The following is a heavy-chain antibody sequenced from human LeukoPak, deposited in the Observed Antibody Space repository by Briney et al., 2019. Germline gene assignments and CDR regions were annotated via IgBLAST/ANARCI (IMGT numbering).Heavy chain of an antibody. V-gene: IGHV1-18*01. Sequence: ASVKVSCKASGYTFTSYGISWVRQAPGQGLEWMGWISAYNGNTNYAQKLQGRVTMTTDTSTSTAYMELRSLRSDDTAVYYCARNYYDSSGYYPLYYYYYMDVWGKGTTVTVSS. J-gene: IGHJ6*03. CDR1: GYTFTSYG. CDR2: ISAYNGNT. D-gene: IGHD3-22*01. CDR3: ARNYYDSSGYYPLYYYYYMDV.